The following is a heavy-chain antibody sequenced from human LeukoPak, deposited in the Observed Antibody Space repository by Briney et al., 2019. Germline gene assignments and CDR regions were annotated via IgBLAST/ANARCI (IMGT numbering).Heavy chain of an antibody. J-gene: IGHJ4*02. Sequence: GGSLRLSCAASGFTFSDLGMHWVRQAPGKGLEWVAVISFDGSNKFYADSVKGRFTVSRDNSKNTLYLQMNSLRPEDTAVYYCAKEKMGYSYYTDYWGQGTLVTVSS. CDR1: GFTFSDLG. D-gene: IGHD5-18*01. V-gene: IGHV3-30*18. CDR3: AKEKMGYSYYTDY. CDR2: ISFDGSNK.